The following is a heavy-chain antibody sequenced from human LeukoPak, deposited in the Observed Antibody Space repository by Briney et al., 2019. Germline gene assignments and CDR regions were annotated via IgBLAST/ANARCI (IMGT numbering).Heavy chain of an antibody. D-gene: IGHD6-13*01. CDR1: GGSFSGYY. J-gene: IGHJ5*02. V-gene: IGHV4-34*01. Sequence: SETLSLTCAVYGGSFSGYYWSWVRQPPGKGLEWVGEINHSGSTNYNPSLKSRVTISVDTSKNQFSLKLSSVTAADTAVYYCARGDYSSSWYSWFDPWGQGTLATVSS. CDR3: ARGDYSSSWYSWFDP. CDR2: INHSGST.